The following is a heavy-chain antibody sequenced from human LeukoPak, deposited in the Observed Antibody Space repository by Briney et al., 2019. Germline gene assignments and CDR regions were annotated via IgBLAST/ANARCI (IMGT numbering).Heavy chain of an antibody. V-gene: IGHV1-69*13. CDR2: IIPIFGTA. J-gene: IGHJ4*02. D-gene: IGHD3/OR15-3a*01. Sequence: GASVKVPCKASGGTFSSYAISWVRQAPGQGLEWMGGIIPIFGTANYAQKFQGRVTITADESTSTAYMELSSLRSEDTAVYYCARDQYDTWSRRGNFDSWGQGTLVIVSS. CDR3: ARDQYDTWSRRGNFDS. CDR1: GGTFSSYA.